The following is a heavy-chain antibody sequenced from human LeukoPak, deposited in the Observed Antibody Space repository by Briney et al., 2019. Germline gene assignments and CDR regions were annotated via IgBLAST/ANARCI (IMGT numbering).Heavy chain of an antibody. D-gene: IGHD3-16*02. CDR3: ARSSFLITFGGLIV. V-gene: IGHV3-11*04. J-gene: IGHJ4*02. Sequence: PGGSLRLSCAASGFTFSDYYMSWIRQAPGKGLEWLSYIGSSNTIYSADSVKGRFTISRDNAKNSLYLQMNSLRAEDTAVYYCARSSFLITFGGLIVWGQGTLVTVSS. CDR2: IGSSNTI. CDR1: GFTFSDYY.